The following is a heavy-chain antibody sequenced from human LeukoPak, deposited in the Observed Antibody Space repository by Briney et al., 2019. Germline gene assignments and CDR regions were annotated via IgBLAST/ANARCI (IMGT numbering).Heavy chain of an antibody. CDR2: INPKSGGT. D-gene: IGHD4-17*01. CDR3: ARVWVSDYGDYHPFDY. CDR1: GYTFTGYY. J-gene: IGHJ4*02. V-gene: IGHV1-2*06. Sequence: ASVKVSCKASGYTFTGYYMHWVRQAPGQGLEWMGRINPKSGGTNYAQKFQGRVTMTRDTSISTAYMELSRLRSDDTAVYYCARVWVSDYGDYHPFDYWGQGTLVTVSS.